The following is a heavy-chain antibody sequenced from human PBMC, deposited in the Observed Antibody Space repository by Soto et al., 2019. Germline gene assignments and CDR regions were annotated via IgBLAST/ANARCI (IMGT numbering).Heavy chain of an antibody. D-gene: IGHD3-10*01. V-gene: IGHV1-2*04. CDR3: ATGITMVRGATSNWFDP. J-gene: IGHJ5*02. CDR2: INPNSGGT. Sequence: ASVKVSCKASGYTFTGYYMHWVRQAPGQGLEWMGWINPNSGGTIYAQKFQGWVTMTRDTSISTAYMELSSLRSEDTAVYYCATGITMVRGATSNWFDPWGQGTLVTVSS. CDR1: GYTFTGYY.